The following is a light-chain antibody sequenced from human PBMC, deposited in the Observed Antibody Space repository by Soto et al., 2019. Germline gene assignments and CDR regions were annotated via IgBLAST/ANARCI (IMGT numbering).Light chain of an antibody. J-gene: IGKJ5*01. Sequence: EVVLPQSPVTLSLSPGARATLSCRASQSFRGLLAWYQQKPGQAPRLLIYDAYNRATGIPPRFSGSGSGTDFTLTISSLEPEDSAVDYCQQRHMWPITFGQGTRLEIK. V-gene: IGKV3-11*01. CDR1: QSFRGL. CDR3: QQRHMWPIT. CDR2: DAY.